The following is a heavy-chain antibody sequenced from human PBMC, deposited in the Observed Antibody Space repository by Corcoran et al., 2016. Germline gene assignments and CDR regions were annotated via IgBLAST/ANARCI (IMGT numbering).Heavy chain of an antibody. V-gene: IGHV1-69*01. Sequence: QVQLVQSGAEVKKPGSSVKVSCKASGGTFSSYAISWVRQAPGQGLEWMGGIIPIFGTANYAQKFQGRVTITADESTSTAYMELRSLRSEDTDVSYCARPRPCRVGSCYPPVPWAPGHETENYGMDVWGQGSTVTVS. D-gene: IGHD2-15*01. CDR3: ARPRPCRVGSCYPPVPWAPGHETENYGMDV. CDR1: GGTFSSYA. J-gene: IGHJ6*02. CDR2: IIPIFGTA.